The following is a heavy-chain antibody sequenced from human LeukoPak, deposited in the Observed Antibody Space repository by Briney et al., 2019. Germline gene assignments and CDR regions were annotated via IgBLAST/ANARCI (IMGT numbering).Heavy chain of an antibody. CDR2: INPSGGST. CDR3: ARDHNIAVAGSWFDP. CDR1: GYTFTSYY. D-gene: IGHD6-19*01. Sequence: GASVKVSCRASGYTFTSYYMHWVRQAPGQGLEGMGIINPSGGSTSYAQKFQGRVTMTRDTSTSTVYMELSSLRSEDTAVSYCARDHNIAVAGSWFDPWGQGTLVTVSS. J-gene: IGHJ5*02. V-gene: IGHV1-46*01.